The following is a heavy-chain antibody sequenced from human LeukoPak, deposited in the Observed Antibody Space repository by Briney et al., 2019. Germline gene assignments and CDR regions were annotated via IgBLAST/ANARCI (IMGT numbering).Heavy chain of an antibody. J-gene: IGHJ5*02. D-gene: IGHD1-26*01. CDR2: IGADGRST. CDR3: TRRVGGTPDH. V-gene: IGHV3-23*01. Sequence: GGSLRLSCAASGFTFSTFVMTWVRRAPGKGLEWVSAIGADGRSTDYADSVKGRFTISRDISKNTLYLQMNSLRAEDTALYYCTRRVGGTPDHWGLGTLVTVSS. CDR1: GFTFSTFV.